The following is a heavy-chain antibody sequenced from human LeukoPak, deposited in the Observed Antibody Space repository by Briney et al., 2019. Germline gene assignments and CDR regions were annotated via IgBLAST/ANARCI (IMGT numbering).Heavy chain of an antibody. D-gene: IGHD2-2*01. Sequence: PSETLSLTRTVSGGSISSGDYYWSWIRQPPGKGLEWIGYIYYSGSTYYNPSLKSRVTISVDTSKNQFSLKLSSVTAADTAVYYCARGVVVVPAVYYYGMDVWGQGTTVTVSS. CDR1: GGSISSGDYY. V-gene: IGHV4-30-4*01. CDR2: IYYSGST. CDR3: ARGVVVVPAVYYYGMDV. J-gene: IGHJ6*02.